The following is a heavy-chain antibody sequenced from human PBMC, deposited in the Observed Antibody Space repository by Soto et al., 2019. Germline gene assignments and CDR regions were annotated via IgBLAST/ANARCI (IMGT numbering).Heavy chain of an antibody. CDR3: ARDRGLGTFDY. J-gene: IGHJ4*02. Sequence: GGSLRLSCAASGFTFSSYSMNWVRQAPGKGLEWGSSISSSSSYIYYADSVKGRFTISRDNAKNSLYLQMNSLRAEDTAVYYCARDRGLGTFDYWGQGTLVTVSS. D-gene: IGHD4-17*01. CDR1: GFTFSSYS. CDR2: ISSSSSYI. V-gene: IGHV3-21*01.